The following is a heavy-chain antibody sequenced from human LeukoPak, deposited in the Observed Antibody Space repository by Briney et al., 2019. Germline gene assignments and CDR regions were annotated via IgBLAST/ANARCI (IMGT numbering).Heavy chain of an antibody. CDR2: ISGSGGST. Sequence: XGSLRLSCAASGFTFSSYAMSWVRQAPGKGLEWVSAISGSGGSTYYADSVKGRFTISRDNSKNTLYLQMTSLRAEDTAVYYCAKGRPEYYYDSSGYYGLDYWGQGTLVTVSS. CDR1: GFTFSSYA. CDR3: AKGRPEYYYDSSGYYGLDY. D-gene: IGHD3-22*01. V-gene: IGHV3-23*01. J-gene: IGHJ4*02.